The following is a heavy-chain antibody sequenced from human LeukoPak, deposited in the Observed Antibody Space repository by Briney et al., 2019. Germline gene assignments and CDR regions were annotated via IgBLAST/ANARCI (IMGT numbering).Heavy chain of an antibody. V-gene: IGHV1-69*04. CDR2: IIPILGIA. Sequence: ASVKVSCKASGGTFSSYAISWVRQAPGQGLEWMGRIIPILGIANYAQKFQGRVTITADKSTSTAYMELSSLRSEDTAVYYCATGVLGYCSGGSCRDWFDPWGQGTLVTVPS. CDR1: GGTFSSYA. D-gene: IGHD2-15*01. J-gene: IGHJ5*02. CDR3: ATGVLGYCSGGSCRDWFDP.